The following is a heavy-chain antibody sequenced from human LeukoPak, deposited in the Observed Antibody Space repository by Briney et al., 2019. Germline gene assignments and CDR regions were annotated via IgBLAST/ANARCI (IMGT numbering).Heavy chain of an antibody. V-gene: IGHV1-2*02. CDR2: INPNDGDT. CDR3: ARANFLYCSSTTCLFDY. CDR1: GYTFTDYY. D-gene: IGHD2-2*01. J-gene: IGHJ4*02. Sequence: ASVKVSCKSSGYTFTDYYTHWVRQAPGQGFEWMGWINPNDGDTNYAQKFQGRVTMTRDTSISTAHMEVSRLRSDDTAVYYCARANFLYCSSTTCLFDYWGQGTLVTVSS.